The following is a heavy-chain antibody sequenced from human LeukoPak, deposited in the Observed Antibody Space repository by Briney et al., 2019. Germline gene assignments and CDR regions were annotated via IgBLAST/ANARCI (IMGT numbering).Heavy chain of an antibody. CDR3: ARDYYDSSGCDY. J-gene: IGHJ4*02. Sequence: QPGGSLRLSCGASGFTFSSYGMHWVRQAPGKGLEWVAFTRYDGSNKYYADSVKGRFTISRDNSKNTLYLQMNSLRAEDTAVYYCARDYYDSSGCDYWGQGTLVTVSS. V-gene: IGHV3-30*02. CDR1: GFTFSSYG. CDR2: TRYDGSNK. D-gene: IGHD3-22*01.